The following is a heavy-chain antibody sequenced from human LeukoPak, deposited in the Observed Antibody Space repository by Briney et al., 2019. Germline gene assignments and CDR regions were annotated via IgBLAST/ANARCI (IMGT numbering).Heavy chain of an antibody. J-gene: IGHJ6*03. CDR3: VTGTDRTFYYYYMDV. CDR2: ITSSGSDS. Sequence: GGSLRLSCAASGFTFGSFEMNWVRQAPGRGLEWVSLITSSGSDSYYADSVRGRFATSRDNAKDSLYLQMNSLRAEDTAVYYCVTGTDRTFYYYYMDVWGKGTTVIVSS. V-gene: IGHV3-48*03. CDR1: GFTFGSFE. D-gene: IGHD1-14*01.